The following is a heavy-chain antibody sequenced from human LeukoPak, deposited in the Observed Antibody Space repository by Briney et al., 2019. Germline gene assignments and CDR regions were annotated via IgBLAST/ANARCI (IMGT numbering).Heavy chain of an antibody. J-gene: IGHJ3*02. CDR3: ARKVGTMIVVADDAFDI. CDR1: GGTFSSYA. V-gene: IGHV1-69*04. CDR2: IIPILGIA. D-gene: IGHD3-22*01. Sequence: GASVKVSCKASGGTFSSYAISWARQAPGQGLEWMGRIIPILGIANYAQKFQGRVTITADKSTSTAYMELSSLRSEDTAVYYCARKVGTMIVVADDAFDIWGQGTMVTVSS.